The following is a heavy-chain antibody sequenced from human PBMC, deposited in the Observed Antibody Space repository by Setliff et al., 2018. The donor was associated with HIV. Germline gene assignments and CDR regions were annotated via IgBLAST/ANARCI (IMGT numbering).Heavy chain of an antibody. Sequence: VASVKVSCKASGNTCTGYFMHWVRQAPGQGLEWMGWINPNSAGTSFAQKFQGRVTMTRDTSISTAYMELSRLRSDDTAMYYCATKVYCTNGVCLDAFDIWGQGTKVTVSS. CDR3: ATKVYCTNGVCLDAFDI. D-gene: IGHD2-8*01. CDR1: GNTCTGYF. J-gene: IGHJ3*02. CDR2: INPNSAGT. V-gene: IGHV1-2*02.